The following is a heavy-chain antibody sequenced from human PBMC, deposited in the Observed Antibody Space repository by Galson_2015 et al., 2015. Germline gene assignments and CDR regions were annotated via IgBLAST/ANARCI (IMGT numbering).Heavy chain of an antibody. V-gene: IGHV1-46*01. CDR3: AREGRLRRSYFDY. CDR2: INPSGGST. CDR1: GYTFTSYY. Sequence: SVKVSCKASGYTFTSYYMHWVRQAPGQGLEWMEIINPSGGSTSYAQKFQGRVTMTRDTSTSTVYMVLSSLRSEDTAVYYCAREGRLRRSYFDYWGQGTLATVSS. J-gene: IGHJ4*02.